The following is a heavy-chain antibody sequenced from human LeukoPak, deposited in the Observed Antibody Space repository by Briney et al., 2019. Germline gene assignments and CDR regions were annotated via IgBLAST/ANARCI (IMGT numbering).Heavy chain of an antibody. CDR2: IYYSGST. CDR3: AREHYDFWSGYHYYYMDV. Sequence: SETLSLTCTVSGGSISSRSYYWGWIRQPPGKGLEWIGNIYYSGSTYYSPSLKSRVTISLDTSKNQFSLKLRSVTAADTAVYYCAREHYDFWSGYHYYYMDVWGKGTTVTVSS. J-gene: IGHJ6*03. V-gene: IGHV4-39*07. CDR1: GGSISSRSYY. D-gene: IGHD3-3*01.